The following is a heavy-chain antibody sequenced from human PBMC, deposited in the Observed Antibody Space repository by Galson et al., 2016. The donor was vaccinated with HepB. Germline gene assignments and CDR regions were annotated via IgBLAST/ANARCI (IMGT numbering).Heavy chain of an antibody. V-gene: IGHV3-23*01. Sequence: SLRLSCAASGFTFSNYAMSWVRQAPGKGLAWVSSISGSGGTTYYADSVKSRFTISRENAKNSLYLKMNSLTAGDTAVYYCARESTGRGVDAFDIWGQGTMVIVSS. CDR3: ARESTGRGVDAFDI. CDR2: ISGSGGTT. CDR1: GFTFSNYA. D-gene: IGHD3-16*01. J-gene: IGHJ3*02.